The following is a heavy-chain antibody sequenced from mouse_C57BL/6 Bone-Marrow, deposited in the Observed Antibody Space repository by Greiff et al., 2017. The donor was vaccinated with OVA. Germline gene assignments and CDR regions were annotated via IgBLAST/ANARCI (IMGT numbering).Heavy chain of an antibody. CDR2: IDPSDSYT. CDR1: GYTFTSYW. D-gene: IGHD2-5*01. CDR3: ASSYYSNAWFAY. J-gene: IGHJ3*01. Sequence: VKLQESGAELVMPGASVKLSCKASGYTFTSYWMHWVKQRPGQGLEWIGEIDPSDSYTNYNQKFKGKSTLTVDKSSSTAYMQLSSLTSEDSAVYYCASSYYSNAWFAYWGQGTLVTVSA. V-gene: IGHV1-69*01.